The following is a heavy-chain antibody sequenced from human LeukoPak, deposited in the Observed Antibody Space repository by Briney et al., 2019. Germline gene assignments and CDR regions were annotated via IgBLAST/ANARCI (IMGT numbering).Heavy chain of an antibody. V-gene: IGHV3-21*01. Sequence: GGSLRLSCAASGFTFSSYSINWVRQAPGKGLEWVSSISSSSSYIYYADSVKGRFTISRDNAKTSLYLQMNSLRAEDTAVYYCASYLSYSSGWPDYFDYWGQGTLVTVSS. CDR2: ISSSSSYI. CDR3: ASYLSYSSGWPDYFDY. J-gene: IGHJ4*02. D-gene: IGHD6-19*01. CDR1: GFTFSSYS.